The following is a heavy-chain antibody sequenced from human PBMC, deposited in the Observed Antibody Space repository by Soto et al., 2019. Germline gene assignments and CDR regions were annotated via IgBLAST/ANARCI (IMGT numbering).Heavy chain of an antibody. CDR3: ARDPIRGVVIPPSSYGMDV. CDR1: GFTFSSYG. Sequence: GGSLRLSCAASGFTFSSYGMHWVRQAPGKGLEWVAVIWYDGSNEYYADSVKGRFTISRDNSKNTLYLQMNSLRAEDTAVYYCARDPIRGVVIPPSSYGMDVWGQGTTVTVSS. CDR2: IWYDGSNE. J-gene: IGHJ6*02. D-gene: IGHD3-3*01. V-gene: IGHV3-33*01.